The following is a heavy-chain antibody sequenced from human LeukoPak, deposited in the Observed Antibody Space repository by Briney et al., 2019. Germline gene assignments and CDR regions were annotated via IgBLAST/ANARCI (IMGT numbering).Heavy chain of an antibody. CDR3: VRQPPGVYDTTQNWFDP. CDR2: IAPSDSYT. J-gene: IGHJ5*02. D-gene: IGHD3-22*01. CDR1: GYSFPSYW. Sequence: HGESLKISCKVSGYSFPSYWITWVRQVPGKGLEWMGRIAPSDSYTNYNPSFEGHVTMSVEKSITTVYLQWRSLKASDTAMYYCVRQPPGVYDTTQNWFDPWGQGTLVTVSS. V-gene: IGHV5-10-1*01.